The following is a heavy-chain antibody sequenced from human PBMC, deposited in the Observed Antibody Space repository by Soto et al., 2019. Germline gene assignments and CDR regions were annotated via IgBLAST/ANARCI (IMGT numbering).Heavy chain of an antibody. J-gene: IGHJ4*02. CDR2: VYNSGST. CDR3: ARYRREAVAGYTLDY. Sequence: PSETLSLTCTFSCGSIISNYWTWIRQPPGKGLEWIGYVYNSGSTNYNPSLKSRVTISEDTSRSQFSLKVNSMTAADTAVYYCARYRREAVAGYTLDYWGQGILVTVSS. V-gene: IGHV4-59*01. CDR1: CGSIISNY. D-gene: IGHD6-13*01.